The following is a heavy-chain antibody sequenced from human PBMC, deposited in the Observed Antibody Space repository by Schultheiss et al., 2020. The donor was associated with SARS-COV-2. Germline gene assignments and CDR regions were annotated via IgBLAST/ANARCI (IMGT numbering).Heavy chain of an antibody. D-gene: IGHD1-14*01. CDR2: ISSSSSYT. V-gene: IGHV3-21*05. Sequence: GGSLRLSCAASGFTFNNYAMSWVRQAPGKGLEWVSYISSSSSYTYYGDSVKGRFTISRDNAKNSLYLQMNSLRVEDTAVYYCARTFPDGYYGMDVWGQGTTVTVSS. CDR3: ARTFPDGYYGMDV. J-gene: IGHJ6*02. CDR1: GFTFNNYA.